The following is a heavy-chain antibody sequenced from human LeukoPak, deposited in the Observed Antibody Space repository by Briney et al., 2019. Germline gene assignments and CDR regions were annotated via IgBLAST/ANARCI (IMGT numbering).Heavy chain of an antibody. CDR2: IYSRGSP. Sequence: SETLSLTCTVSGGSVSSDSYYWSWIRQPPGKGLEWIGYIYSRGSPNYNPSLKSRVTISVDTSKNQFSLKLSSVTAADTAVYYCARVLKAIRTDAFDIWGQGTMVTVSS. CDR3: ARVLKAIRTDAFDI. V-gene: IGHV4-61*01. J-gene: IGHJ3*02. D-gene: IGHD3-10*01. CDR1: GGSVSSDSYY.